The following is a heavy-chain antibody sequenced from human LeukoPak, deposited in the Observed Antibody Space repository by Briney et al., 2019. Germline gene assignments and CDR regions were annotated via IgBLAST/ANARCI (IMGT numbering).Heavy chain of an antibody. CDR3: ARDQSSVAGTTYNWFDP. J-gene: IGHJ5*02. D-gene: IGHD6-19*01. Sequence: PGGSLRLSCAASGFTFSDNEMNWVRQAPGKGLEWVSYISRGGNTIYYSDSVKGRFTISRANAKNSLYLQMNSLRAEDTAVYYCARDQSSVAGTTYNWFDPWGQGTLVTVSS. CDR1: GFTFSDNE. V-gene: IGHV3-48*03. CDR2: ISRGGNTI.